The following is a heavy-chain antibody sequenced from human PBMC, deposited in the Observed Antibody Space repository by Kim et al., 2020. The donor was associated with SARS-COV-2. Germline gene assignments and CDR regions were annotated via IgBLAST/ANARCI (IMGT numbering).Heavy chain of an antibody. Sequence: YDADARKGQFTISRDNSKNTLYLQMNSLRAEDTAVYYCAKRAFVRGFDPWGQGTLVTVSS. CDR3: AKRAFVRGFDP. J-gene: IGHJ5*02. D-gene: IGHD3-16*01. V-gene: IGHV3-23*01.